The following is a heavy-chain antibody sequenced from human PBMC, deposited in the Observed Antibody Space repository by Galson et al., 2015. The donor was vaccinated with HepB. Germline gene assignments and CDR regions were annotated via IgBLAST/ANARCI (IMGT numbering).Heavy chain of an antibody. D-gene: IGHD3-10*01. Sequence: SVKVSCKASGYIFSDYGITWVRQAPGQGLEWMGWISGYNGNTKYAQKVQGRVTMTTDTSTNTAYMELRSLRSDDTAMYYCARDVMWSMVRGEPPTHWDQGTLVIVSS. V-gene: IGHV1-18*01. CDR3: ARDVMWSMVRGEPPTH. J-gene: IGHJ4*02. CDR1: GYIFSDYG. CDR2: ISGYNGNT.